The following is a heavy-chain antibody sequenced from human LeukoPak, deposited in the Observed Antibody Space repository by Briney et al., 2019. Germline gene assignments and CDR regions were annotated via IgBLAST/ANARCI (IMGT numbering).Heavy chain of an antibody. V-gene: IGHV1-2*02. CDR1: GYTFTGYY. CDR2: INPNSGGT. D-gene: IGHD5-24*01. Sequence: ASVKVSCKASGYTFTGYYMHWVRQAPGQGLEWMGWINPNSGGTNYAQKFQGRVTMTRDTSISTAYMELSRLRSDDTAVYYCAREMATNRRSGALVYCGQGTLVTVSS. J-gene: IGHJ4*02. CDR3: AREMATNRRSGALVY.